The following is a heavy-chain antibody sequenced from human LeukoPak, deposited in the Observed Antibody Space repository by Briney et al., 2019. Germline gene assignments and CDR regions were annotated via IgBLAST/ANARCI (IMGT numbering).Heavy chain of an antibody. CDR1: GFTFSSYA. V-gene: IGHV3-23*01. CDR2: IRDSGAST. J-gene: IGHJ3*02. D-gene: IGHD6-13*01. Sequence: GGSLRLSCAASGFTFSSYAMSWVRPAPGKGLEWVSAIRDSGASTFYADSVKGRSTISRDNSKNTLYLQMNSLRAEDTAVYYCAKEVAAVGVGAFDIWGQGTMVTVSS. CDR3: AKEVAAVGVGAFDI.